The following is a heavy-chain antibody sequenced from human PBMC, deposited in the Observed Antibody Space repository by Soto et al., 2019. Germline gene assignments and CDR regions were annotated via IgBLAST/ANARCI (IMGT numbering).Heavy chain of an antibody. J-gene: IGHJ6*01. V-gene: IGHV6-1*01. D-gene: IGHD6-19*01. CDR3: ARDFRGIAVAGPTGGMDV. CDR2: TYYRSKWYN. CDR1: GVSVSSNSAA. Sequence: PSQTLSLTSANSGVSVSSNSAAWNWIRQSPSRGLEWLGRTYYRSKWYNDYAVSVKSRITINPDTSKNQFSLQLNSVTPEDTAVYYCARDFRGIAVAGPTGGMDVWGQGSAVTVS.